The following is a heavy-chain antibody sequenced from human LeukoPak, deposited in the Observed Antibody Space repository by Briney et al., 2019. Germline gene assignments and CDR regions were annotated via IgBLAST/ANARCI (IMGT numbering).Heavy chain of an antibody. Sequence: GGSLRLSCAASGFSFSTHWVHWVRQAPGKGLVWVSRIHSDGSVTNYADSVKGRFTISRDNAKNTLYLQMNSLRAEDTAVYYCVRIIVGASNWFDSWGQGTLVTVSS. CDR2: IHSDGSVT. CDR1: GFSFSTHW. J-gene: IGHJ5*01. D-gene: IGHD1-26*01. V-gene: IGHV3-74*01. CDR3: VRIIVGASNWFDS.